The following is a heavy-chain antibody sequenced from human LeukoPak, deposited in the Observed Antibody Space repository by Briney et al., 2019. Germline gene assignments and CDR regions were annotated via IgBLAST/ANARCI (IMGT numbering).Heavy chain of an antibody. J-gene: IGHJ3*02. D-gene: IGHD3-3*01. CDR1: GFTVSSNY. V-gene: IGHV3-53*01. CDR2: IYSGGST. CDR3: AKDRSRRFWSGYDI. Sequence: GGSLRLSCAASGFTVSSNYMSWVRQAPGKGLEWVSVIYSGGSTYYADSVKGRFTISRDNSKNTLYLQMNSLRAEDTAVYYCAKDRSRRFWSGYDIWGQGTMVTVSS.